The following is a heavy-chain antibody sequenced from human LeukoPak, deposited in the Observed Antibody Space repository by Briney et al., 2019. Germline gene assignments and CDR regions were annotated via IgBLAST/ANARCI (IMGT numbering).Heavy chain of an antibody. CDR2: ISAYNGNT. CDR1: GYTFTSYG. J-gene: IGHJ4*02. D-gene: IGHD3-22*01. Sequence: GASVKVSCKASGYTFTSYGISWVRQAPGQGLEWMGWISAYNGNTNYAQKLQGRVTMTTDTSTSTAYMELRSLRSDDTAVYYCARGQSIYDSSGYYGYWGQGTLVTVSS. V-gene: IGHV1-18*01. CDR3: ARGQSIYDSSGYYGY.